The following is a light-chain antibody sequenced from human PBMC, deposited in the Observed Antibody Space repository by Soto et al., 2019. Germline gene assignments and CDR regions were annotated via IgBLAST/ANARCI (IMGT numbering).Light chain of an antibody. J-gene: IGKJ5*01. CDR2: DAS. CDR3: QQYNSWPPIT. V-gene: IGKV1-5*01. CDR1: ESISIW. Sequence: DIQITHSPSTLSESVRYTLTITCQARESISIWLAWYQQKPAKAPKLLIYDASSLESGVPSRFSGSGSGTEFTLTISSLQSEDFAVYYCQQYNSWPPITFGQGTRLEIK.